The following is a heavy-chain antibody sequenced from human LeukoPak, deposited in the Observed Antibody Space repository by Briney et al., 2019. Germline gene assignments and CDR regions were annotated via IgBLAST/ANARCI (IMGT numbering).Heavy chain of an antibody. Sequence: SETLSLTCTVSGGSINNYYWGWVRQPPGQRLEYIGWIYYSGNTNYNPSLKSRATISLDTSKNQFSLTLTSVTAADTAVYYCARHYDSGTYPLDYWGPGTLVTVSS. J-gene: IGHJ4*02. V-gene: IGHV4-59*01. CDR1: GGSINNYY. CDR3: ARHYDSGTYPLDY. D-gene: IGHD3-10*01. CDR2: IYYSGNT.